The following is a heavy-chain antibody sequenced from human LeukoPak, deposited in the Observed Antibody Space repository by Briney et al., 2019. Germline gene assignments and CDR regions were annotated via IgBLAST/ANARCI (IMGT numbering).Heavy chain of an antibody. J-gene: IGHJ3*02. CDR3: ARDLGPYDAFDI. Sequence: PSETLSLTCTVSGGSISSYYWSWIRQPPGKGLEWIGYIYYSGSTNYNPSLKSRVTISVDTSKNQFSLKLSSVTAADTAVYYCARDLGPYDAFDIWGRGTMVTVSS. D-gene: IGHD3-10*01. CDR1: GGSISSYY. CDR2: IYYSGST. V-gene: IGHV4-59*01.